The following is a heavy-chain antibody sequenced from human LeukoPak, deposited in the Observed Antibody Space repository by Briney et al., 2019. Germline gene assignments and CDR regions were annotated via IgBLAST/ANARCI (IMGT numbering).Heavy chain of an antibody. V-gene: IGHV1-69*05. J-gene: IGHJ3*02. CDR1: GGTFSSCA. CDR3: ARDQEGGYNIHDAFDI. Sequence: SVKVSCKASGGTFSSCAISWVRQAPGQGLEWMGGIIPIFGTANYAQKFQGRVTITTDESTSTAYMELSSLRSEDTAVYYCARDQEGGYNIHDAFDIWGQGTMVTVSS. CDR2: IIPIFGTA. D-gene: IGHD5-24*01.